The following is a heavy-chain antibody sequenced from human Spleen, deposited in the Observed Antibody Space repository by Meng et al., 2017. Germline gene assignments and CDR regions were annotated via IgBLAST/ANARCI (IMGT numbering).Heavy chain of an antibody. CDR2: ISWNSGSV. CDR1: GFTFDDYA. J-gene: IGHJ4*02. D-gene: IGHD6-19*01. V-gene: IGHV3-9*01. CDR3: AKVAGDLDS. Sequence: GGSLRLSCAASGFTFDDYAMHWVRQAPVKGLEWVSNISWNSGSVAYADSVKGRFTISRDNAKNSLYLQMNSLRPEDTALYYCAKVAGDLDSWGQGTLVTVSS.